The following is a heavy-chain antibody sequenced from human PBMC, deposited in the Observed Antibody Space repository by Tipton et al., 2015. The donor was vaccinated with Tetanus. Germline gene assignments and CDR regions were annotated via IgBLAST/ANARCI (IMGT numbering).Heavy chain of an antibody. J-gene: IGHJ4*02. V-gene: IGHV4-61*01. CDR2: TYYSGST. CDR3: ARDERYGDYAY. Sequence: LRLSCTVSGASIGSISYYWSWTRQPPGKGLEWIGYTYYSGSTGYNPSLKSRVTISIDSSKNQFSLKLTSVTAADTAVYYCARDERYGDYAYWGQGALVTVSS. D-gene: IGHD4-17*01. CDR1: GASIGSISYY.